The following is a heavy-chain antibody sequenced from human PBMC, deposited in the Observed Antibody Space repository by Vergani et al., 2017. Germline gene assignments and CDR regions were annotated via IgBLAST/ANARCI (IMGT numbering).Heavy chain of an antibody. CDR1: GFTFSSYA. V-gene: IGHV3-23*01. D-gene: IGHD2-8*02. J-gene: IGHJ4*02. CDR2: IHNAGAT. CDR3: AIDPSGYCTGDTCRGY. Sequence: EVQLLESGGGLVQPGGSLRLSCAASGFTFSSYAMSWVRQAPGKGLEWVSIIHNAGATFYADSVKGRFTISRDTSKKTLYLEMKRLTIEDTALYYCAIDPSGYCTGDTCRGYWGQGTLVTVSS.